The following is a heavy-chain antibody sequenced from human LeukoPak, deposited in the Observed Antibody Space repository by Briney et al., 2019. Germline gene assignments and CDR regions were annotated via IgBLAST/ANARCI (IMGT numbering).Heavy chain of an antibody. J-gene: IGHJ6*02. Sequence: ASVKVSCKASGYTFTGYYMHWVRQAPGQGLEWMGWINPNSGGTNYAQKFQGRVTMTRDTSISTAYMELSRLRSDDTAVYYWARGEYCSSTSCYYYYGMDVWGQGTTVTVSS. CDR1: GYTFTGYY. CDR3: ARGEYCSSTSCYYYYGMDV. CDR2: INPNSGGT. V-gene: IGHV1-2*02. D-gene: IGHD2-2*01.